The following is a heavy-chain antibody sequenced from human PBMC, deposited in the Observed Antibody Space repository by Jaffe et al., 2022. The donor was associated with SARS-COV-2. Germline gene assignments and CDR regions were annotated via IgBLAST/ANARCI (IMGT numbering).Heavy chain of an antibody. D-gene: IGHD3-3*01. J-gene: IGHJ6*02. Sequence: EVQLVESGGGLVQPGGSLRLSCAASGFTFSSYSMNWVRQAPGKGLEWVSYISSSSSTIYYADSVKGRFTISRDNAKNSLYLQMNSLRDEDTAVYYCARRGIFGVGYDYYYYGMDVWGQGTTVTVSS. CDR3: ARRGIFGVGYDYYYYGMDV. CDR1: GFTFSSYS. CDR2: ISSSSSTI. V-gene: IGHV3-48*02.